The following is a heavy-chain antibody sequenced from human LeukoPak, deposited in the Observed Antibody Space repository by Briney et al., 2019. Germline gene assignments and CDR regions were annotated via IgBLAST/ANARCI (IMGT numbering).Heavy chain of an antibody. CDR3: ARGQRRLQDY. CDR2: IYYSGST. J-gene: IGHJ4*02. Sequence: SETLSLTCTVSGGSVSSDSYFWTWIRQPPGKGLEWIGYIYYSGSTNYNPSLKSRVTISLDTSKSQISLKLSSVTAADTAVYYCARGQRRLQDYWGQGTLVAVSS. V-gene: IGHV4-61*01. CDR1: GGSVSSDSYF.